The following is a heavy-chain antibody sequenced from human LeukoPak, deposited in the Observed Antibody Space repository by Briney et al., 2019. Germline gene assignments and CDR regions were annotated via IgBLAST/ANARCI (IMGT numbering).Heavy chain of an antibody. CDR2: ISYDGSNK. Sequence: GGSLRLSCAASGFTFSSYAMHWVRQAPGKGLEWVAVISYDGSNKYYADSVKGRFTISRDNSKNTLYLQMNSLRAEDTAVYYCARDIYFDWLLSPFGPWGQGTLVTLSS. J-gene: IGHJ5*02. CDR1: GFTFSSYA. D-gene: IGHD3-9*01. CDR3: ARDIYFDWLLSPFGP. V-gene: IGHV3-30*04.